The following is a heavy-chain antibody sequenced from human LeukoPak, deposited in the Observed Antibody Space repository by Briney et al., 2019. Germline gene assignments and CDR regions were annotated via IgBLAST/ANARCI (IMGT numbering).Heavy chain of an antibody. CDR2: MNPNSGNT. D-gene: IGHD1-26*01. CDR3: ARAPGWELRVGYYFDY. V-gene: IGHV1-8*01. J-gene: IGHJ4*02. Sequence: ASVKVSCKASGYTFTSYDINWVRQATGQGLEWMGWMNPNSGNTGYAQKFQGRVTMTRNTSISTAYMELSSLRSEDTAVYYCARAPGWELRVGYYFDYWGQGTLVTVSS. CDR1: GYTFTSYD.